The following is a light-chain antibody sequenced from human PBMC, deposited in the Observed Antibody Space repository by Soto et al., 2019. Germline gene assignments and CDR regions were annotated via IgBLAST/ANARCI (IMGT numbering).Light chain of an antibody. CDR3: QQYNSYSRT. Sequence: DIQMTQSPSTLSASVGDRVTITCRASQSISSWLAWYQQKPGKAPKLLIYDASSLDSGVPSRFSGSGSGTEFTLTLSRLQPDDFASYYCQQYNSYSRTFGQGTKVEIK. CDR1: QSISSW. CDR2: DAS. V-gene: IGKV1-5*01. J-gene: IGKJ1*01.